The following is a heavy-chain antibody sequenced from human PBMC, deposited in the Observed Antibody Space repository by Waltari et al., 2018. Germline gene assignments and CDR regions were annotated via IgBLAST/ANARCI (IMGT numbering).Heavy chain of an antibody. CDR2: IDYSGNT. V-gene: IGHV4-39*02. J-gene: IGHJ4*02. CDR3: VRDFGDHRTDY. CDR1: GGSISSSGYY. D-gene: IGHD4-17*01. Sequence: QLQLQESGPGLVKSSETLSLTCTVSGGSISSSGYYWGWIRQPPGKGLELIGTIDYSGNTYYNPSLKSRVTISVDTSKRQFSLKLNSVTAADTAVYYCVRDFGDHRTDYWGQGTLVTVSS.